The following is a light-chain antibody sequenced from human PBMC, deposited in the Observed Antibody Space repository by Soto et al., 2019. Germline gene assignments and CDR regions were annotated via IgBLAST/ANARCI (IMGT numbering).Light chain of an antibody. V-gene: IGKV3-11*01. CDR3: QQRTKWIT. Sequence: EVVLTQSPATLSLSPGERATLSCRASQSIANYLAWYQQKPGQAPRLLIYGASNRATGIPARFSGSGSGTDFTPTISNLEPEDFAVYYCQQRTKWITFGQGTRLEIK. CDR1: QSIANY. CDR2: GAS. J-gene: IGKJ5*01.